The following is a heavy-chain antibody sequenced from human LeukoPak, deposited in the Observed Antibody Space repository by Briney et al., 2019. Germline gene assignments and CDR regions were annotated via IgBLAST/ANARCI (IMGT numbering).Heavy chain of an antibody. CDR1: GGSISSYY. CDR3: ARAPHSGSYYRYWFDP. Sequence: SETLSLTCTVSGGSISSYYWGWIRQPPGKGLEWIGSIYYSGSTYYNPSLKSRVTISVDTSKNQFSLKLSSVTAADTAVYYCARAPHSGSYYRYWFDPWGQGTLVTVSS. D-gene: IGHD1-26*01. CDR2: IYYSGST. J-gene: IGHJ5*02. V-gene: IGHV4-39*01.